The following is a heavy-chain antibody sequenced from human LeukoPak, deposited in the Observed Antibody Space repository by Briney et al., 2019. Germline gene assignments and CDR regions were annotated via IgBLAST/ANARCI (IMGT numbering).Heavy chain of an antibody. J-gene: IGHJ4*02. V-gene: IGHV3-7*03. CDR3: ARDTGALVTHFDY. CDR1: AFIFSGHW. D-gene: IGHD5-18*01. CDR2: IKHDEIEK. Sequence: PGGSLRLSCEGSAFIFSGHWMNWVRQTPGKGLEWVANIKHDEIEKYHVDSVKGRFTISRDNAKNSLYLQMNSLRAEDTAVYYCARDTGALVTHFDYWGQGTLVTVSS.